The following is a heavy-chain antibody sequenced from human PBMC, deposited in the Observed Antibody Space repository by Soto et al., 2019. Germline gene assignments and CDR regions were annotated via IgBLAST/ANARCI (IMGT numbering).Heavy chain of an antibody. CDR2: TNHTGNT. D-gene: IGHD3-9*01. CDR1: NESFSAYY. CDR3: ARGLGDISTGYYPPVMAF. Sequence: SETLSLTCDVYNESFSAYYWSWIRQPPGKGLEWIGETNHTGNTKNNPSLKSRATIYLDTSKNQFSLTLTSVTAADTAVYYCARGLGDISTGYYPPVMAFWGQGTPVTVSS. V-gene: IGHV4-34*04. J-gene: IGHJ4*02.